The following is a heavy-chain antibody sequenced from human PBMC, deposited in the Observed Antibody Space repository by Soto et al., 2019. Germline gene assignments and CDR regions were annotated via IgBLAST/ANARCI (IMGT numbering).Heavy chain of an antibody. D-gene: IGHD3-3*01. Sequence: GGSLRLSCAASGFTFSSYSMNWVRQAPGKGLEWVSSISSSSSYIYYADSVKGRFTISRDNAKNSLYLQMNSLRAEDTAVYYCARGRKVGASSAGFDFWSGLAESRPTIDAFAIWGQGTMVTVSS. CDR1: GFTFSSYS. J-gene: IGHJ3*02. CDR2: ISSSSSYI. V-gene: IGHV3-21*01. CDR3: ARGRKVGASSAGFDFWSGLAESRPTIDAFAI.